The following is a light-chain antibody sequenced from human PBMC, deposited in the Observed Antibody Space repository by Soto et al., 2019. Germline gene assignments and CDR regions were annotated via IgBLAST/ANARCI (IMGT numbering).Light chain of an antibody. CDR2: GAS. V-gene: IGKV3-20*01. J-gene: IGKJ3*01. CDR3: QQYGSSPT. Sequence: EIVLTQSPGTLSLSPGERATLSCRASQSVSSSSLAWYQQNPGQAPRLLIYGASTRATGIPDRFSGSGSGTDFTLTISRLEPEDFAVYYCQQYGSSPTFGPGTKVDIK. CDR1: QSVSSSS.